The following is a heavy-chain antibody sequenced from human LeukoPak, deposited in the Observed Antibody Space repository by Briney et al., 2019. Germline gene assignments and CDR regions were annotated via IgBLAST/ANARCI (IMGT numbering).Heavy chain of an antibody. Sequence: GRSLRLSCAASGFTFSSYSMNWVRQAPGKGLEWVSSISSSSSYIYYADSVKGRFTISRDNAKNSLYLQMNSLRAEDTAVYYCARKGMSGAFDIWGQGTMVTVSS. D-gene: IGHD3-3*01. V-gene: IGHV3-21*01. CDR2: ISSSSSYI. J-gene: IGHJ3*02. CDR3: ARKGMSGAFDI. CDR1: GFTFSSYS.